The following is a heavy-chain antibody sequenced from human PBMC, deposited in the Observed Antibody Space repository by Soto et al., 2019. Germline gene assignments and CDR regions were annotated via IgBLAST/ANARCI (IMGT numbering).Heavy chain of an antibody. D-gene: IGHD3-16*01. CDR1: GYTFTDYY. V-gene: IGHV1-46*01. Sequence: QVQLVQSGAEVKKPGASVKVSCKTSGYTFTDYYMHWVRQAPGQGLEWMGVFSPSGGSATYAQKFQGRVTMTSDTSMRTVYMELSSLRSDDTAVYYCASDGGGELLWIDYWGQGTLVTVSS. CDR2: FSPSGGSA. J-gene: IGHJ4*02. CDR3: ASDGGGELLWIDY.